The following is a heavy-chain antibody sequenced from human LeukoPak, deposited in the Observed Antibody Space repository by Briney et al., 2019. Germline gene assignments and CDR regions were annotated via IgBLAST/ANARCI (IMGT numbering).Heavy chain of an antibody. CDR3: AKAGIFPIDYYYYYYMDV. V-gene: IGHV3-30*02. CDR2: IRYDGSNK. D-gene: IGHD3-3*01. CDR1: GFTFSSYG. Sequence: GGSLRLSCAASGFTFSSYGMHWVRQAPGKGLEWVAFIRYDGSNKYYADSVKGRFTISRDNSKNTLYLQMNSLRAEDTAVYYCAKAGIFPIDYYYYYYMDVWGKGTTVTVSS. J-gene: IGHJ6*03.